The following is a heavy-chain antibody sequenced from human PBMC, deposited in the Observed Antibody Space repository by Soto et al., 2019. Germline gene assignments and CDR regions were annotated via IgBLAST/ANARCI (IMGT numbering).Heavy chain of an antibody. CDR3: GGSAAYNWFDP. J-gene: IGHJ5*02. V-gene: IGHV3-74*01. CDR1: GFTFITYW. Sequence: GGSLRLSCAASGFTFITYWMHWVRQAPGKGLVWVSRIKSDGTGTTYADSVKGRFTISRDNAKNMLYLQMNSLRVEDTAVYYCGGSAAYNWFDPWGQGTLVTVSS. D-gene: IGHD2-2*01. CDR2: IKSDGTGT.